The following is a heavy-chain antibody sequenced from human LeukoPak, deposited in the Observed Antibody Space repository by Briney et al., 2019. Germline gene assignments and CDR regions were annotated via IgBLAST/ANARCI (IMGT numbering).Heavy chain of an antibody. CDR2: ISAYNGNT. Sequence: ASVKVSCKASGYTFTSYGISWVRQAPGQGPEWMGWISAYNGNTNSAQKLQGRVTMTTDTSTSTAYMELRSLRSDDTAVYYCARGRKDYGDYYFDSWGQGTLVTVSS. V-gene: IGHV1-18*01. J-gene: IGHJ4*02. CDR3: ARGRKDYGDYYFDS. CDR1: GYTFTSYG. D-gene: IGHD4-17*01.